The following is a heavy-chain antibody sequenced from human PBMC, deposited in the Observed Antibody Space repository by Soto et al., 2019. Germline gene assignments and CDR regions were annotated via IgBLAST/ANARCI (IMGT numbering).Heavy chain of an antibody. D-gene: IGHD2-2*03. CDR3: VRDSFGYAVFDY. Sequence: QVQLVQSGAEVKKPGASVKVSCQTSGHTFTTYGISWVRQAPGQGLEWMGWVRTSNADTNYAQKLQDRVTLTADASTTTATMELKSLTPDDTAVYYCVRDSFGYAVFDYWSQGTLITVSS. V-gene: IGHV1-18*04. CDR2: VRTSNADT. CDR1: GHTFTTYG. J-gene: IGHJ4*02.